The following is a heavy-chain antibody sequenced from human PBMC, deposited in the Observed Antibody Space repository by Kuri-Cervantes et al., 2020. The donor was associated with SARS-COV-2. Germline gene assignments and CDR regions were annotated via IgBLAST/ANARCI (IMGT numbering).Heavy chain of an antibody. CDR1: GYSISSGYY. D-gene: IGHD5-18*01. J-gene: IGHJ4*02. CDR3: ARGGWKGVTRIGYFDY. V-gene: IGHV4-38-2*01. Sequence: SETLSLTCAVSGYSISSGYYWGWIRQPPGKGLEWIGTIYHSGSTYYNQSLKSRVTMSLDTSENQLSLKMSTVTAADTAVYYCARGGWKGVTRIGYFDYWGQGTLVTVSS. CDR2: IYHSGST.